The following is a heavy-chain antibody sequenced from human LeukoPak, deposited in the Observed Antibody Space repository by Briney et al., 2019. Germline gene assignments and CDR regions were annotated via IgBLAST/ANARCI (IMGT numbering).Heavy chain of an antibody. CDR1: GDSISSYY. V-gene: IGHV4-59*01. Sequence: SETLSLTCTVSGDSISSYYWSWIRQPPGKGLEWIGYIYYSGSTNYNPSLKSRVTISVDTSKNQFSLKLSCVTAADTAVYYCAGGRRDSGSYGSFVYYYYYYMDVWGKGTTVTVSS. CDR2: IYYSGST. J-gene: IGHJ6*03. CDR3: AGGRRDSGSYGSFVYYYYYYMDV. D-gene: IGHD3-10*01.